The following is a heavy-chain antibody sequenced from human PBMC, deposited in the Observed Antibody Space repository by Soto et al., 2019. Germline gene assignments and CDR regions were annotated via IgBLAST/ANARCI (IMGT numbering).Heavy chain of an antibody. CDR3: AKVRPNYYGSGGGYYKAGGDY. D-gene: IGHD3-10*01. Sequence: EVQLLGSGGGLVQPGGSLRLSCAASGLTFSTYAMSWVRQAPGKGLEWVSSISGNGANTYYTDSVKGRFIISRDNSKNTLFLQMNSLRAEDTALYYCAKVRPNYYGSGGGYYKAGGDYWGQGTLVTVSS. CDR1: GLTFSTYA. J-gene: IGHJ4*02. V-gene: IGHV3-23*01. CDR2: ISGNGANT.